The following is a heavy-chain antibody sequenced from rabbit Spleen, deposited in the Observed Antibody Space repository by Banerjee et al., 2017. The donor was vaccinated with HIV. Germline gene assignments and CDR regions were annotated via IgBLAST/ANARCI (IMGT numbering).Heavy chain of an antibody. V-gene: IGHV1S47*01. CDR2: IDLGDGST. D-gene: IGHD6-1*01. CDR3: ARLFAYAAYAGFGYATLDYFDL. J-gene: IGHJ4*01. CDR1: GFDFSNNA. Sequence: QEQLVESGGGLVQPEGSLTLTCKAAGFDFSNNAMCWVRQAPGKGLEWIACIDLGDGSTYDASWVNGRFSISRSTSLKTVTLQMTSLTAADTATYFCARLFAYAAYAGFGYATLDYFDLWGPGTLVTVS.